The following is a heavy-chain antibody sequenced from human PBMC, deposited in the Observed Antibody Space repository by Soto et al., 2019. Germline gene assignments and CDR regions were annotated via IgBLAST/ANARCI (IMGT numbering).Heavy chain of an antibody. CDR1: GGSISSYY. CDR2: IYYSGST. V-gene: IGHV4-59*08. CDR3: ARHASSSSWHGLFDY. D-gene: IGHD6-13*01. J-gene: IGHJ4*02. Sequence: SETLSLTCTVSGGSISSYYLSWIRQPPGKGLEWIGYIYYSGSTNYNPSLKSRVTISVDTSKNQFSLKLSSVTAADTAVYYCARHASSSSWHGLFDYWGQGTLVTVS.